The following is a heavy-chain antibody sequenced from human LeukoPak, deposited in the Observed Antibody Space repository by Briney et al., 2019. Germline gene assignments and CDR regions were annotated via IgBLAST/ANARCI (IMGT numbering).Heavy chain of an antibody. CDR1: GGSFSGYY. V-gene: IGHV4-34*01. Sequence: SETLSLTCAVYGGSFSGYYWSWIRQPPGKGLEEIGEINHSGSTNYNPSLKCRVTISVDTSKNQFSLKLSSVPAADTAGYYCARGVVPARALTYNWFDPWGQGTLVTVSS. J-gene: IGHJ5*02. CDR2: INHSGST. D-gene: IGHD2-2*01. CDR3: ARGVVPARALTYNWFDP.